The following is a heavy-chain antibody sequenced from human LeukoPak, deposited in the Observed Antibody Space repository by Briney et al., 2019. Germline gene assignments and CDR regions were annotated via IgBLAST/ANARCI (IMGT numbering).Heavy chain of an antibody. CDR2: IYPGDSDT. CDR1: GYSFTSYW. J-gene: IGHJ4*02. D-gene: IGHD1-20*01. Sequence: GESLKISCKGSGYSFTSYWIGWVRQMPGKGLEWMGIIYPGDSDTRYNPSFQGQVTISADKSISTAYLQWSSLKASDTAMYYCARGRHNWNDEFDYWGQGTLVTVSS. V-gene: IGHV5-51*01. CDR3: ARGRHNWNDEFDY.